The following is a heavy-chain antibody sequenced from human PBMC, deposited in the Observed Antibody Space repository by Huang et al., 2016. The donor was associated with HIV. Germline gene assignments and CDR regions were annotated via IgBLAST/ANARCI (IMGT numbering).Heavy chain of an antibody. CDR1: GFTFSNYA. V-gene: IGHV3-30-3*01. Sequence: QVQLVESGGGVVQPGTSLRLSCAASGFTFSNYAMNWVRQAPGKGREWVAVISNEGSTKYYADSVNGRFTISRDNSKNTVYLQMNSLRAEDTAVYYCARSEPSRYYFDYWGQGTLVTVSS. J-gene: IGHJ4*02. CDR2: ISNEGSTK. CDR3: ARSEPSRYYFDY.